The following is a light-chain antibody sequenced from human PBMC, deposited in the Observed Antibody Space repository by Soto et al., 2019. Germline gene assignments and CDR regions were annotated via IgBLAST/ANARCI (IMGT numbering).Light chain of an antibody. CDR2: EVS. Sequence: QSALTQPPSASGSPGQSVTISCTGTSSDVGGYNYVSWYQQHPGKAPKLMISEVSKRPSGVPDRFSGSKSGNTASLTFSGLQAEDEADYYCSSYAGSNNVVFGGGTKLTVL. V-gene: IGLV2-8*01. CDR3: SSYAGSNNVV. CDR1: SSDVGGYNY. J-gene: IGLJ3*02.